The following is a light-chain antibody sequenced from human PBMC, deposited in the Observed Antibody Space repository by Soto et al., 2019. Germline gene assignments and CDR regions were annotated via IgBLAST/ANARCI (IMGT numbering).Light chain of an antibody. Sequence: QSALTQPRSVSGSPGRSVTISCTGTSSDVGGYNYVSWYQQHPGKAPKLMIYDVSERPSGVPDRFSGSKSGNTASLTISGLQAEDEADHYCCSYAGSFYVFGTGTKVTVL. CDR2: DVS. J-gene: IGLJ1*01. V-gene: IGLV2-11*01. CDR1: SSDVGGYNY. CDR3: CSYAGSFYV.